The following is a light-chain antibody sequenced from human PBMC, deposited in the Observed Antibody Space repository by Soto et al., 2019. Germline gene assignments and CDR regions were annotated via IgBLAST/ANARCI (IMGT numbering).Light chain of an antibody. CDR3: QQYASNVAT. V-gene: IGKV1-16*01. CDR1: QDILNY. J-gene: IGKJ2*01. CDR2: GAS. Sequence: DIQMTQSPSSLSASVGDRVTITGRASQDILNYLAWFQQKPGKAPKSLIYGASSLHSGVPSRFSGSGFGTDFSLTISSLQPEDFATYYCQQYASNVATFGQGTTLEV.